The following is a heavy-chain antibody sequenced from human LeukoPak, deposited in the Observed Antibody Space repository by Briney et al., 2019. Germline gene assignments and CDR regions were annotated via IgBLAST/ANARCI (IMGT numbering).Heavy chain of an antibody. Sequence: ASVKVSCKASGYTFTGYYMHWVRQAPGQGLEWMGWINPNSGGTNYAQKFQGRVTMTRDTSISIAYMELSRLRSDDTAVYYCARDAYCGGDCYYNWFDPWGQGTLVTVSS. CDR3: ARDAYCGGDCYYNWFDP. D-gene: IGHD2-21*01. V-gene: IGHV1-2*02. J-gene: IGHJ5*02. CDR1: GYTFTGYY. CDR2: INPNSGGT.